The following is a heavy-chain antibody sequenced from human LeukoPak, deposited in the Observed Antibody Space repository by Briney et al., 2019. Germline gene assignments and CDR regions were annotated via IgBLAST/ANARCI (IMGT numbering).Heavy chain of an antibody. CDR1: GYTFTGYY. V-gene: IGHV1-3*03. CDR2: INAGNGNT. Sequence: ASVKVSCKASGYTFTGYYMHWVRQAPGQGLEWMGWINAGNGNTKYSQEFQGRVTITRDTSASTAYMELSRLRSEDMAVYYCARGVDTATRFDYWGQGTLVTVSS. CDR3: ARGVDTATRFDY. D-gene: IGHD5-18*01. J-gene: IGHJ4*02.